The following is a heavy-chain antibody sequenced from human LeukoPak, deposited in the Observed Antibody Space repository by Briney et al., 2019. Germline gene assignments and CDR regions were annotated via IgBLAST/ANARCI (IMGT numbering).Heavy chain of an antibody. J-gene: IGHJ6*02. Sequence: GGSLRLSCAASGFTFSSYSMNWVRQAPGKGLEWVSYISSSSSTIYYADSVKGRFTISRDNAKNSLYLQMNSLRAEDTAVYYCARDRWYRRDYYGTDVWGQGTTVTVSS. CDR2: ISSSSSTI. CDR3: ARDRWYRRDYYGTDV. CDR1: GFTFSSYS. V-gene: IGHV3-48*01. D-gene: IGHD1-1*01.